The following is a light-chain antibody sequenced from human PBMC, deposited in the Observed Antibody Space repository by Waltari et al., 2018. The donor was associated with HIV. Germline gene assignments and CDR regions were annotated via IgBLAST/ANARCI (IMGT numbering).Light chain of an antibody. Sequence: DLQMTQSPSSVSASVGVRVTITCRASQDVSPWFAWYQKKPRKSPHLLIYAAYTLDSGVPSRFSGTRFETDFTLTISSLQHEDCATYFCQQNHSFPGTFGGGTKVDIK. CDR2: AAY. V-gene: IGKV1-12*01. J-gene: IGKJ4*01. CDR3: QQNHSFPGT. CDR1: QDVSPW.